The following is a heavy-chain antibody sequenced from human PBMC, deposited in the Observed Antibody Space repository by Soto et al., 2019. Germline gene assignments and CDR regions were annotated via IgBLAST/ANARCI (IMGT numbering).Heavy chain of an antibody. CDR2: ISYDGSNK. D-gene: IGHD5-18*01. J-gene: IGHJ5*02. CDR1: GLTFNNAW. V-gene: IGHV3-30-3*01. Sequence: PGGSLRLSCAASGLTFNNAWMSWVRQAPGKGLEWVAVISYDGSNKYYADSVKGRFTISRDNSKNTLYLQMNSLRAEDTAVYYCARVNIQLWLRGWFDPWGQGTLVTVSS. CDR3: ARVNIQLWLRGWFDP.